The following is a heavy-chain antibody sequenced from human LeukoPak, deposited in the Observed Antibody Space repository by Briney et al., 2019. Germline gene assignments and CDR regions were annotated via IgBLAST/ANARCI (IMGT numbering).Heavy chain of an antibody. CDR2: INHSGST. Sequence: SETLSLTCTVSGGSISSYYWSWIRQPPGKGLEWIGEINHSGSTNYNPSLKSRVTISVDTSKNQFSLKLSSVTAADTAVYYCARGLHSSGWSPWGQGTLVTVSS. CDR3: ARGLHSSGWSP. V-gene: IGHV4-34*01. J-gene: IGHJ5*02. CDR1: GGSISSYY. D-gene: IGHD6-19*01.